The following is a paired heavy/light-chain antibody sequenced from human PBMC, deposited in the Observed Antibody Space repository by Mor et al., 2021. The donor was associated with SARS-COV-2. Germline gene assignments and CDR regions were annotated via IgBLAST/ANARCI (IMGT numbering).Light chain of an antibody. V-gene: IGKV4-1*01. CDR3: QQYYSTGT. J-gene: IGKJ1*01. CDR2: WAS. Sequence: DIVMTQSPDSLAVSLGERATINCKSSQSVLYSSNNKNYLAWYQQKPGQPPKLLIYWASTRESGVPDRFSGSGSGTDFTLTISSLQAEDVAVYYCQQYYSTGTFGQGTKVEIK. CDR1: QSVLYSSNNKNY.
Heavy chain of an antibody. CDR1: GGTFSSYA. D-gene: IGHD2-15*01. Sequence: QVQLVQSGAEVKKPGSSVKVSCKASGGTFSSYAISWVRQAPGQGLEWMGGIIPIFGTANYAQKFQGRVTITADKSTSTAYMELSSLRSEDTAVYYCARGIGLGYCSGGSCSPMVSSWFDPWGQGTLVTVSS. CDR3: ARGIGLGYCSGGSCSPMVSSWFDP. V-gene: IGHV1-69*06. CDR2: IIPIFGTA. J-gene: IGHJ5*02.